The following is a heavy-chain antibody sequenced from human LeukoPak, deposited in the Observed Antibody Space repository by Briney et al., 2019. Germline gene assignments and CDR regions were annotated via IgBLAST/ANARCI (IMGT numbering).Heavy chain of an antibody. D-gene: IGHD2-15*01. CDR3: AKDLSCSGGSCYVAFDI. J-gene: IGHJ3*02. V-gene: IGHV1-18*01. CDR2: ISAYNGNT. Sequence: ASVKVSCKASGYTFTSYGISWVRQAPRQGLEWMGWISAYNGNTNYAQKLQGRVTMTTDTSTSTAYMELRSLRSDDTAVYYCAKDLSCSGGSCYVAFDIWGQGTMVTVSS. CDR1: GYTFTSYG.